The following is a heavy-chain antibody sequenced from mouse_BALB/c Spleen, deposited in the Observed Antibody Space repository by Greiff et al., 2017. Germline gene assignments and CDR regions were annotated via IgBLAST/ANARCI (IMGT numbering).Heavy chain of an antibody. CDR3: ARGEGKGYFDY. V-gene: IGHV5-17*02. CDR1: GFTFSSFG. CDR2: ISSGSSTI. J-gene: IGHJ2*01. D-gene: IGHD1-3*01. Sequence: EVKLMVSGGGLVQPGGSRKLSCAASGFTFSSFGMHWVRQAPEKGLEWVAYISSGSSTIYYADTVKSRFTISRDNPKNTLFLQMTSLRSEDTAMYYCARGEGKGYFDYWGQGTTLTVSS.